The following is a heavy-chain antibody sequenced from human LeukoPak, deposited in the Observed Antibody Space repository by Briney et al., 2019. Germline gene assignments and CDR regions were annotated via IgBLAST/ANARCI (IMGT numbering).Heavy chain of an antibody. V-gene: IGHV3-30*18. CDR3: AKDLVD. Sequence: GRSLRLSCEASGFNFNNFAFHWVRQTPGRGLECVAVIAYDGSNEYYADSVKGRFTISRGNSKNTLYLQMNSLRAEDTAVYYCAKDLVDWGQGTLVTVSS. J-gene: IGHJ4*02. CDR1: GFNFNNFA. CDR2: IAYDGSNE.